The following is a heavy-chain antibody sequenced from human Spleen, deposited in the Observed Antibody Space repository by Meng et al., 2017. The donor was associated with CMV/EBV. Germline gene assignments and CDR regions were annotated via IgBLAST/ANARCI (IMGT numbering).Heavy chain of an antibody. D-gene: IGHD5-18*01. CDR3: ARNFRYNYGFDF. CDR2: ISATGSTI. Sequence: GESLKISCAASGFTFSDYYMTWIRQAPGKGLEWLSFISATGSTIYYADSVKGRFTISRDNAKNSLYLQMNSLRAEDTALYYCARNFRYNYGFDFWGQGTLVTVSS. CDR1: GFTFSDYY. J-gene: IGHJ4*02. V-gene: IGHV3-11*04.